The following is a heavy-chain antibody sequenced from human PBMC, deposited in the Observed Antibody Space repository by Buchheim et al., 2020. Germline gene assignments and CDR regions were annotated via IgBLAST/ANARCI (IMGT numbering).Heavy chain of an antibody. Sequence: EVQLLESGGTLVQPGGSLRLACAASGFTFSSYAMSWVRQAPGKGLEWVSSVYGGGDTTHYADSVRGRFTISRDNSKNTLCLQMNSLRAEDTAVYYYAKGTDYSSASPFDYWGQGTL. CDR1: GFTFSSYA. D-gene: IGHD6-6*01. J-gene: IGHJ4*02. CDR3: AKGTDYSSASPFDY. CDR2: VYGGGDTT. V-gene: IGHV3-23*01.